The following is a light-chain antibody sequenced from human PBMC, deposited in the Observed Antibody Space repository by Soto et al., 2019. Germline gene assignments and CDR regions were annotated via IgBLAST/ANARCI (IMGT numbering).Light chain of an antibody. CDR2: DAS. CDR3: QQRSNWPPAIT. V-gene: IGKV3-11*01. Sequence: EIVLPQSPATLSLSPGERATLSFRASQSVSSYLAWYQQKPGQPPMLLIYDASNRATGIPARFSGSGSGTDFTLTISSLEPEDFAVYYCQQRSNWPPAITFGQGTRLEIK. J-gene: IGKJ5*01. CDR1: QSVSSY.